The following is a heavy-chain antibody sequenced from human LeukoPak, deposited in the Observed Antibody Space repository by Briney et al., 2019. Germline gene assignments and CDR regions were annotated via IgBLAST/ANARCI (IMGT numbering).Heavy chain of an antibody. CDR2: IRQDGSEK. V-gene: IGHV3-7*01. Sequence: GGSLRLPCAASGFTVSSYAMTWVRQAPGKGLEWVANIRQDGSEKYYVDSVKGRFTISRDNAKNSGYLQMNSLRAEDTAVYYCARDRSISGVVTLDYWGQGTLVTVSS. J-gene: IGHJ4*02. CDR1: GFTVSSYA. D-gene: IGHD3-3*01. CDR3: ARDRSISGVVTLDY.